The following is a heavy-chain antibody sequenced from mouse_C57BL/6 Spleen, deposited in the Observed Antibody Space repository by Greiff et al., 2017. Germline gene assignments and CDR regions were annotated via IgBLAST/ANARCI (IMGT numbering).Heavy chain of an antibody. J-gene: IGHJ4*01. CDR2: IHPNSGST. CDR1: GYTFTSYW. D-gene: IGHD1-1*01. Sequence: QVQLKQPGAELVKPGASVKLSCKASGYTFTSYWMHWVKQRPGQGLEWIGMIHPNSGSTNYNEKFKSKATLTVDKSSSTAYMQLSSLTSEDSAVYYCAREYYYGRGTGAMDYWGQGTSVTVSS. CDR3: AREYYYGRGTGAMDY. V-gene: IGHV1-64*01.